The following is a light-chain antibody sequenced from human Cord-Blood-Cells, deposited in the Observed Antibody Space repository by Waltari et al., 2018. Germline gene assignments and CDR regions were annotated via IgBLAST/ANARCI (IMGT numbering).Light chain of an antibody. CDR2: EVS. V-gene: IGLV2-23*02. J-gene: IGLJ1*01. CDR3: CSYAGSSTFYV. CDR1: SSDVGSYHL. Sequence: QSALTQPASVSGSPGQSITISCTGTSSDVGSYHLVSWYQQHPGKAPKLMIYEVSKRPSWVSNRFSGSKSGNTASLTSSGLQAEDEAEYYCCSYAGSSTFYVCGTGTKVTVL.